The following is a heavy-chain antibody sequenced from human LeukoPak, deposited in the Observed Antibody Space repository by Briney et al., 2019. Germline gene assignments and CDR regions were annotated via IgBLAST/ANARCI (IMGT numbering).Heavy chain of an antibody. CDR3: ARNYGDYAPFDY. V-gene: IGHV1-18*01. CDR1: GYTFTSYD. CDR2: ISAYNGNT. D-gene: IGHD4-17*01. J-gene: IGHJ4*02. Sequence: ASVKVSCKASGYTFTSYDINWVRQATGQGLEWMGWISAYNGNTNYAQKLQGRVTMTTDTSTSTAYMELSSLRSEDTAVYYCARNYGDYAPFDYWGQGTLVTVSS.